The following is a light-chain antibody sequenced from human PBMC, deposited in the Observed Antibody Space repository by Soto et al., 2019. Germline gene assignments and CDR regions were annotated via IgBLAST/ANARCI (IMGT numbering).Light chain of an antibody. V-gene: IGKV3D-15*01. J-gene: IGKJ1*01. CDR3: QQYNNWPWT. CDR2: GAS. CDR1: QSVSSW. Sequence: DIEMTQSPATLSASLGEKATITCRASQSVSSWLAWYQKKAGQDPKIMIYGASTMASGIPSRFSGSGSGTDFNLTISRLQSDDFAVYDCQQYNNWPWTFGQGTKVDIK.